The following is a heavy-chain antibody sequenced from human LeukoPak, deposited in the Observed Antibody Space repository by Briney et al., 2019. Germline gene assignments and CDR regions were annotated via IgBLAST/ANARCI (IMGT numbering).Heavy chain of an antibody. J-gene: IGHJ4*02. CDR2: INPNSGGT. CDR1: GYTFTGYY. Sequence: ASVKVSCKASGYTFTGYYMHWVRQAPGQGLEWMGWINPNSGGTNYAQKFQGRVTMTRDTSISTAYMELSSLRSEDTAVYYCARGGYSYGYLVDYWGQGTLVTVSS. CDR3: ARGGYSYGYLVDY. V-gene: IGHV1-2*02. D-gene: IGHD5-18*01.